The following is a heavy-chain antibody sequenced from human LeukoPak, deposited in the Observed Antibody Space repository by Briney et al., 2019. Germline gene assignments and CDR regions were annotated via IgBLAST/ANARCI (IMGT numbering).Heavy chain of an antibody. J-gene: IGHJ4*02. V-gene: IGHV4-59*12. Sequence: SETLSLTCTVSGGSISSYYWSWIRQPPGKGLEWIGYIYYSGSANYNPSLKSRVTISIHTSKNQFSLKLSSVTAADTAVYYCARGGGRDFDYWGQGTLVTVSS. CDR2: IYYSGSA. CDR3: ARGGGRDFDY. CDR1: GGSISSYY. D-gene: IGHD2-15*01.